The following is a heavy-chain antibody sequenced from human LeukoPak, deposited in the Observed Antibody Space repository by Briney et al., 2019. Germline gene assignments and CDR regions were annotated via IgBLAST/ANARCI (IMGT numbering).Heavy chain of an antibody. CDR3: ARSRTRAGTAAGIPFDP. Sequence: SQTLSLTCTVSGGSISSGGYYWSWIRQHPGKGLEWIGYIYYSGSTYYNPSLKSRVTISVDTSKNQFSLKLSSVTAADTAVYYCARSRTRAGTAAGIPFDPWGQGTLVTVSS. J-gene: IGHJ5*02. CDR2: IYYSGST. V-gene: IGHV4-31*03. D-gene: IGHD6-13*01. CDR1: GGSISSGGYY.